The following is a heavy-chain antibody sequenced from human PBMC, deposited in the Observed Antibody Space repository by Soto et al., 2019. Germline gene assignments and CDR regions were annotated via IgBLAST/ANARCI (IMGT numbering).Heavy chain of an antibody. D-gene: IGHD1-26*01. V-gene: IGHV5-51*01. Sequence: GESLKISCKASGYSFTNYWIGWVRQVPGKGLEWMGIIYPDDSDTRYSPSFQAQVTTSADKSITTAYLQWSSLKATDTAMYYCGRSSGSNALDAFDIWGQGTMVTVSS. CDR2: IYPDDSDT. CDR1: GYSFTNYW. CDR3: GRSSGSNALDAFDI. J-gene: IGHJ3*02.